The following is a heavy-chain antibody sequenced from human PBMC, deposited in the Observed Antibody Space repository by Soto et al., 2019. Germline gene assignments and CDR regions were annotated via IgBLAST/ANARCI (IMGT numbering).Heavy chain of an antibody. D-gene: IGHD3-3*01. Sequence: GGSLRLSCAASGFTFDDYTMHWVRQAPGKGLELVSLISWDGGSTYYADSVKGRFTISRDNSKNSLYLQMNSLRTEDTALYYCAKAAYYDSNYYGMDVWGQGTTVTVSS. J-gene: IGHJ6*02. CDR2: ISWDGGST. CDR1: GFTFDDYT. CDR3: AKAAYYDSNYYGMDV. V-gene: IGHV3-43*01.